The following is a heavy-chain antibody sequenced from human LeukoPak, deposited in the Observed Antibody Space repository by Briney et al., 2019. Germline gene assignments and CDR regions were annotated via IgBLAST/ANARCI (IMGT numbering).Heavy chain of an antibody. Sequence: PGGSLRLSCAASGFTFSSYGMHWVRQAPGKGLEWVAFIRYDGSNKYYADSVKGRFTISRDNSKNTLYLQMNSLRAEDTAVYYCAKDRPKTAMGCIDYWGQGTLVTVSS. V-gene: IGHV3-30*02. CDR2: IRYDGSNK. CDR3: AKDRPKTAMGCIDY. D-gene: IGHD5-18*01. CDR1: GFTFSSYG. J-gene: IGHJ4*02.